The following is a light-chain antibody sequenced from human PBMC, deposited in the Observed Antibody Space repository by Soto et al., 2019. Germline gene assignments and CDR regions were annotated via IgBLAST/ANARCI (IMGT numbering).Light chain of an antibody. V-gene: IGLV2-8*01. J-gene: IGLJ3*02. Sequence: QSALTEPPSASGSPGQSVTISCTGTSSDVGAYNYVSWYQQHAGKAPKLVIYEVTKRPSGVPDRFSGSKSANTASLTVSGLQAEDEADYYCSSFASSNTSLFGGGTKVTVL. CDR1: SSDVGAYNY. CDR2: EVT. CDR3: SSFASSNTSL.